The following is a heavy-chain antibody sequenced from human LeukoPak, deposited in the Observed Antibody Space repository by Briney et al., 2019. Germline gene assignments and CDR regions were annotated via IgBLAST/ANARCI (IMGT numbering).Heavy chain of an antibody. CDR3: ARDRYSGTFPLDC. CDR1: GFTFSSFE. D-gene: IGHD1-26*01. V-gene: IGHV3-48*03. Sequence: PGGSLRLSCAASGFTFSSFEVNWVRHAPGKGLEWVSYISSGGTTIYYADSVKGRFTISRDNAKNSLFLQMDSLRAEDTAIYYCARDRYSGTFPLDCWGQGTLVTVSS. CDR2: ISSGGTTI. J-gene: IGHJ4*02.